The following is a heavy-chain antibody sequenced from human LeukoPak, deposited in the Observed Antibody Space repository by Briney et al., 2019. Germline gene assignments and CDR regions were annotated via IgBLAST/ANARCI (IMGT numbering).Heavy chain of an antibody. CDR1: GGSISSYF. J-gene: IGHJ4*02. V-gene: IGHV4-59*01. Sequence: SETLSLTCTVSGGSISSYFWSWIRQPPGKGLEWIGYIYHSGTTNFNPSLKSRVTMTQDTSKNQFSLRLRSVTAADTAVYYCARESRGRFDYWGQGALVAVSS. CDR3: ARESRGRFDY. CDR2: IYHSGTT.